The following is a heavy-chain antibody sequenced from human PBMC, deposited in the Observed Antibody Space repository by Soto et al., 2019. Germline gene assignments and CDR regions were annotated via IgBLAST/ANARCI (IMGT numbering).Heavy chain of an antibody. CDR1: GGSISGHY. D-gene: IGHD3-3*01. V-gene: IGHV4-59*11. CDR3: ARDVGLQHDTGYYDFWSGKNNWFDP. J-gene: IGHJ5*02. Sequence: LSLTCTVSGGSISGHYWSWIRQPPGKGLQYIGYISYSGSTNYNPSLKSRVTISVDTSNNQFSLRLSSVTAADTAVYYCARDVGLQHDTGYYDFWSGKNNWFDPWGQGILVTVSS. CDR2: ISYSGST.